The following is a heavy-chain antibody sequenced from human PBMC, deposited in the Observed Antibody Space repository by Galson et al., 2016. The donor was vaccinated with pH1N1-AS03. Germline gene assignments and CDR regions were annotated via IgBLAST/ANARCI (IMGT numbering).Heavy chain of an antibody. J-gene: IGHJ3*02. V-gene: IGHV1-2*02. CDR3: ARDGGGIIDDALDT. CDR2: ITPKDDDP. D-gene: IGHD2-21*01. CDR1: GYNFRDYY. Sequence: SVKVSCKASGYNFRDYYIHWVRQAPGQGLEWMGWITPKDDDPNYAPKFQGRVTMTRDLSTSSAYLELKRLTSDDTAVYFCARDGGGIIDDALDTWGQGTLVTVSS.